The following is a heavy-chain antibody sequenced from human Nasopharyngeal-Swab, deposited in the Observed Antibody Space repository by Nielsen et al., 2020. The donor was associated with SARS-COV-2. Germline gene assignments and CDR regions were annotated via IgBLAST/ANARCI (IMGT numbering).Heavy chain of an antibody. J-gene: IGHJ4*02. CDR3: TTDLMYCSSTSCYSFDY. V-gene: IGHV3-15*01. Sequence: WIRQPPGKGLEWVGRIKSETDGGTTDYAAPVKGRFTISRDDSKNTLYLQMNSLKTEDTAVYYCTTDLMYCSSTSCYSFDYWGQGTLVTVSS. D-gene: IGHD2-2*01. CDR2: IKSETDGGTT.